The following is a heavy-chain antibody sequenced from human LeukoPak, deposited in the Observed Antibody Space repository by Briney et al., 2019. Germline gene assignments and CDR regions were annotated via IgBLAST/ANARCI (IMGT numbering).Heavy chain of an antibody. Sequence: SETLSLTCTVSGGSISTRYYYWGWIRQPPGKGLEWIGTIHDSGSTYYSPSLKSQVTISVDTSNNQFSLKLCSVTAGDTAVYYCASLYFYGSGSFPNYWGQGILVTVST. D-gene: IGHD3-10*01. V-gene: IGHV4-39*01. CDR1: GGSISTRYYY. J-gene: IGHJ4*02. CDR3: ASLYFYGSGSFPNY. CDR2: IHDSGST.